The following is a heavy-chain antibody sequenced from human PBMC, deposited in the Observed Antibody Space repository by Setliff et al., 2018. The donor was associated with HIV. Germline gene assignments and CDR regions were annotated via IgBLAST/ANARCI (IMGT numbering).Heavy chain of an antibody. CDR3: ARRASKASLDY. V-gene: IGHV5-51*01. Sequence: PGESLKTPRKGSGYSLTNYWIGWVRQMPGKGLEWMGIIHPGDSDTRYSPSFQGRVTISADKSINTAYLQWSSLQASDTAMYYCARRASKASLDYWGQGTLVTVSS. CDR1: GYSLTNYW. J-gene: IGHJ4*02. CDR2: IHPGDSDT.